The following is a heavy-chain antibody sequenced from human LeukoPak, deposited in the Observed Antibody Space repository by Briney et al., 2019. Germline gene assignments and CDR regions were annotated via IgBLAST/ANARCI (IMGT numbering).Heavy chain of an antibody. V-gene: IGHV3-30*03. D-gene: IGHD3-9*01. CDR1: GFTFSSYG. CDR3: ARGFGRYLPPRNDAFDI. Sequence: GGSLRLSCAASGFTFSSYGMHWVRQAPGKGLEWVAVISYDGSNKYYADSVEGRFTISRDNSKNTLYLQMNSLRAEDTAVYYCARGFGRYLPPRNDAFDIWGLGTVVTVSS. J-gene: IGHJ3*02. CDR2: ISYDGSNK.